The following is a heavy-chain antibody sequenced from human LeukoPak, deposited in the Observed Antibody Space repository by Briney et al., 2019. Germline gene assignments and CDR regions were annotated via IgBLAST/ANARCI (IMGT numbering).Heavy chain of an antibody. J-gene: IGHJ4*02. Sequence: SVKVSCKASGGTFSNYAITWVRQAPGQGLEWMGGIIPILGTASFAQKFQGRVTMTRDMSTSTVYMELSSLRSEDTAVYYCARGYSSGIDYWGQGTLVTVSS. CDR2: IIPILGTA. CDR3: ARGYSSGIDY. D-gene: IGHD5-18*01. V-gene: IGHV1-69*10. CDR1: GGTFSNYA.